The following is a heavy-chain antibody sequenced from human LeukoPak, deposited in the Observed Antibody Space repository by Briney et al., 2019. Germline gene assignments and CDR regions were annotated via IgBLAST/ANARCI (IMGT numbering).Heavy chain of an antibody. Sequence: SQTLSLTCAISGDIVSSNSAAWNWIRQSPSRGLEWLGRTYYRSKWYNDYAVSMKSRITINPDTSKDQFSLQLNSVPPEDTAVYYCARDAGSGWSSFDYWGQGTLVSVSS. CDR3: ARDAGSGWSSFDY. J-gene: IGHJ4*02. V-gene: IGHV6-1*01. D-gene: IGHD6-19*01. CDR2: TYYRSKWYN. CDR1: GDIVSSNSAA.